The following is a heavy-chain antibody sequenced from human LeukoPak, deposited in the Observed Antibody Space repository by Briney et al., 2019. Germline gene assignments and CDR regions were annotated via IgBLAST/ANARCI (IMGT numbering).Heavy chain of an antibody. CDR3: ARNPVAGMSWYFDL. V-gene: IGHV3-21*01. J-gene: IGHJ2*01. CDR2: LSKSSEYV. D-gene: IGHD6-19*01. Sequence: GGSLRLSCVGSGFTFSRHTMNWVRQAPGKRLEWVSSLSKSSEYVKYVDSVEGRFSMSREDARTSVYLQMHNLRAEDTAVYYCARNPVAGMSWYFDLWGRGTQVTVSS. CDR1: GFTFSRHT.